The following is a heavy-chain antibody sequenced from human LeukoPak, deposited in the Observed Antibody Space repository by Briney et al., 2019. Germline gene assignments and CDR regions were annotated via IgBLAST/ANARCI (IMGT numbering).Heavy chain of an antibody. Sequence: SETLSLTCAVYGGSFSGYYWSWIRQPPGKGLEWIGGINHSGSTDYNPSLKSRVTISVDTSKNQFSLKLSSVTAADTAVYYCARGGDLYYDFWSGYYTGCWFDPWGQGTLVTVSS. D-gene: IGHD3-3*01. J-gene: IGHJ5*02. CDR2: INHSGST. CDR3: ARGGDLYYDFWSGYYTGCWFDP. CDR1: GGSFSGYY. V-gene: IGHV4-34*01.